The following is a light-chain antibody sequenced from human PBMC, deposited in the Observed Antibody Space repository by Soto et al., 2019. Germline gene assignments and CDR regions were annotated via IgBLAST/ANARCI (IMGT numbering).Light chain of an antibody. J-gene: IGKJ4*01. CDR2: GAS. Sequence: EIVLTQSPGTLSLSPGERATLSCKASQSFGNNYLAWYQQKPGQAPMLLIYGASTRATGIPDRFSGRGSGTDFTLIISRLEPEDFAVYYCQQYVSSPLTFGGGTKVDIK. CDR3: QQYVSSPLT. V-gene: IGKV3-20*01. CDR1: QSFGNNY.